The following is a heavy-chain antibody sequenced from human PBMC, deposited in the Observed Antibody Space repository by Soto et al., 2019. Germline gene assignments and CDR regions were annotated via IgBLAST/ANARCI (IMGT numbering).Heavy chain of an antibody. CDR2: ISAYNGNT. Sequence: AASVKVSCKASGYTFTSYGISWVRQAPGQGLEWMGWISAYNGNTNYAQKLQGRVTMTTDTSTSTAYMELRSLRSDDTAVYYCYYDSSGYSPSGAFDIWGQGTMVTVSS. J-gene: IGHJ3*02. V-gene: IGHV1-18*01. D-gene: IGHD3-22*01. CDR3: YYDSSGYSPSGAFDI. CDR1: GYTFTSYG.